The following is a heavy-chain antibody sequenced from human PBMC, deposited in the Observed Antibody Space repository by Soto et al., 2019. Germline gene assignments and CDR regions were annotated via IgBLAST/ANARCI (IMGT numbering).Heavy chain of an antibody. CDR1: GFTFSDYY. J-gene: IGHJ6*02. CDR3: AREGDGRMTTNPYYYNGMDV. Sequence: GSLRLSCAASGFTFSDYYMSWIRQPPGKGLEWIGYVFYTGRANYNASLESRVSISLDTSNYQFSLKLSSVTAADTAVYYCAREGDGRMTTNPYYYNGMDVWGPGTTVTVSS. CDR2: VFYTGRA. D-gene: IGHD4-4*01. V-gene: IGHV4-59*01.